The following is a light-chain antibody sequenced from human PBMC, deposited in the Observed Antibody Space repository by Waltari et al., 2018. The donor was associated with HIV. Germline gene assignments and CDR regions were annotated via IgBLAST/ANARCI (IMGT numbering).Light chain of an antibody. V-gene: IGLV2-14*01. CDR3: SSYTSFKTVV. CDR2: GVT. J-gene: IGLJ3*02. Sequence: QSALTQPAPVSGSPGHSITISCTGPNRELGTYNFVSWYQQHPDQAPRLILFGVTRRPSGISSRFSGLKSGNTASLTIFGLQDEDEADYYCSSYTSFKTVVFGGGTKLTVL. CDR1: NRELGTYNF.